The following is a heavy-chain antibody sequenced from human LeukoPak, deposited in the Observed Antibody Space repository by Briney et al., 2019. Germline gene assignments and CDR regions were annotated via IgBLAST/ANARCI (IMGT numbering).Heavy chain of an antibody. CDR3: AXGPSCTSISCYTTGLFDX. V-gene: IGHV3-21*01. J-gene: IGHJ4*02. D-gene: IGHD2-2*01. CDR2: ISSSSNST. Sequence: PGGSLRLSCTASGFTFSIYSMSWVRQAPGKGLEWVSSISSSSNSTYYADSVKGQFTISRDSAKNSLYLQMNSLRAGDTAVYYCAXGPSCTSISCYTTGLFDXXGQGXXVTV. CDR1: GFTFSIYS.